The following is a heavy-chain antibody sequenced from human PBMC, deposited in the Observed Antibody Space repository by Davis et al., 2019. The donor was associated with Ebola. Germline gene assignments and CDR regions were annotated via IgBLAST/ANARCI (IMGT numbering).Heavy chain of an antibody. V-gene: IGHV5-51*01. CDR2: IFPGDSDT. D-gene: IGHD1-20*01. Sequence: GESLKISCKGSGYSFTSYWIGWVRQEPGKGLEWMGIIFPGDSDTRYSPSFRGQVTISADKSMKTAFLQWSSLKASDTAMYYCASLRRTITGMDDAFDIWGQGTMVTVSS. CDR3: ASLRRTITGMDDAFDI. CDR1: GYSFTSYW. J-gene: IGHJ3*02.